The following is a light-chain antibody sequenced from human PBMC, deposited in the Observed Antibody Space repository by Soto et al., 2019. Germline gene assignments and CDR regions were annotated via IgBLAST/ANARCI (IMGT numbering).Light chain of an antibody. CDR3: QVWDSISDMGV. CDR1: NIGSKS. Sequence: SYDLTQPHSVSVATAQTGPRITCGGNNIGSKSVXWXQQKAGQAPVLVVHDDSDRPSGIPERFSGSHSGNTATLTISSVAVGDEADYYCQVWDSISDMGVFGTGTKV. J-gene: IGLJ1*01. CDR2: DDS. V-gene: IGLV3-21*02.